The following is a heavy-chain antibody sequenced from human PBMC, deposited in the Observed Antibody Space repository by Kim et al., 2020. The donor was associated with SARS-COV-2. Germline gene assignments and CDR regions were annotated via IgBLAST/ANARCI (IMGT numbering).Heavy chain of an antibody. D-gene: IGHD3-10*01. CDR2: IWYDGTNK. V-gene: IGHV3-33*06. Sequence: GGSLRLSCAASGFSFSSYGMHWVRQAPGKGLEWVAVIWYDGTNKYYVDSVKGRFTISRDIAKNTLYLQMNSLRVEDTAVYYCIKEAGATEGFYYYGMDG. J-gene: IGHJ6*01. CDR1: GFSFSSYG. CDR3: IKEAGATEGFYYYGMDG.